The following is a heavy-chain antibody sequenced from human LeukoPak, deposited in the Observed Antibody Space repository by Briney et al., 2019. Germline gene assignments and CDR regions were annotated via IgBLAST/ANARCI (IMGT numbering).Heavy chain of an antibody. CDR2: FDPEDGET. D-gene: IGHD3-22*01. V-gene: IGHV1-24*01. J-gene: IGHJ4*02. Sequence: GASVEVSCKVSGYTLTELSMHWVRQAPGKGLEWMGGFDPEDGETIYAQKFQGRVTMTEDTSTDTAYMELSSLRSEDTAVYYCATVKYYYHSSGYYYDYWGQGTLVTVSS. CDR1: GYTLTELS. CDR3: ATVKYYYHSSGYYYDY.